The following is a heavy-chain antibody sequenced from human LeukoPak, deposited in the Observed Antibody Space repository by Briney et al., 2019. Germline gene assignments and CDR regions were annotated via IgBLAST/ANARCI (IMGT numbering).Heavy chain of an antibody. D-gene: IGHD3-22*01. Sequence: PSQTLSLTCAVSGGSISSGGYSRSWIRQPPGKGLEWIGYIYHSGSTYYNPSLKSRVTISVDRSKNQFSLKLSSVTAADTAVYYCARGFSYYYDSSAKRAFDIWGQVTMVTVSS. J-gene: IGHJ3*02. CDR3: ARGFSYYYDSSAKRAFDI. CDR2: IYHSGST. CDR1: GGSISSGGYS. V-gene: IGHV4-30-2*01.